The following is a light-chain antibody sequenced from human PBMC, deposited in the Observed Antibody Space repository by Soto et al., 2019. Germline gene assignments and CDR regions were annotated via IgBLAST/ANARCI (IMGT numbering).Light chain of an antibody. CDR2: GAS. CDR3: QQYGSSPIT. J-gene: IGKJ5*01. CDR1: QSVSSN. V-gene: IGKV3-15*01. Sequence: EIVMTQSPATLSVSPGERATLSCRASQSVSSNLAWYQQKPGQAPRLLIYGASTRATGIPARFSGSGSGTDFTLTISSLEPDDFAVYYCQQYGSSPITFGQGTRLEIK.